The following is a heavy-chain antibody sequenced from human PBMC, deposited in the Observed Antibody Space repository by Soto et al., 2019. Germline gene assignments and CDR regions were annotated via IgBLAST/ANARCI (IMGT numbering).Heavy chain of an antibody. J-gene: IGHJ4*02. V-gene: IGHV1-69*13. Sequence: SVKVSCKASGGTFSSYAISWVRQAPGQGLEWMGGIIPIFGTANYAQKFQGRVTITADESTSTAYMELSSLRSEDTAVYYCAREIYYYDSSGYYYFDYWGQGTLVTVSS. CDR3: AREIYYYDSSGYYYFDY. CDR1: GGTFSSYA. D-gene: IGHD3-22*01. CDR2: IIPIFGTA.